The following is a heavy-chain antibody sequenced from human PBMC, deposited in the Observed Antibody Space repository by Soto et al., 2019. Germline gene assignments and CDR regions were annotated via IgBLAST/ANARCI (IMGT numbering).Heavy chain of an antibody. Sequence: GASVKVSCKASGYTFTSYAMNWVRQAPGQGLEWMGWINTNTGNPTYAQGFTGRFVFSLDTSVSTAYLQICSLKAEDTAVYYCARDREVRGVIPYYYYGMDVWGQGTTVTVSS. CDR3: ARDREVRGVIPYYYYGMDV. D-gene: IGHD3-10*01. J-gene: IGHJ6*02. CDR2: INTNTGNP. CDR1: GYTFTSYA. V-gene: IGHV7-4-1*01.